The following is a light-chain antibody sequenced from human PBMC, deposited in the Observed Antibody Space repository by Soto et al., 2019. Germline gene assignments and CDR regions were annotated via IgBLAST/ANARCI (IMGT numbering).Light chain of an antibody. Sequence: QSVLTQPPSVSAAPGQKVTISRSGSSSNIGNNYVSWYQQLPGTAPKLLIYDNNKRPSRIPDRFSGSKSGTSATLGITGLQTGDEADYYCGTWDSSLSAYVVFGGGTKLTVL. CDR1: SSNIGNNY. CDR3: GTWDSSLSAYVV. CDR2: DNN. V-gene: IGLV1-51*01. J-gene: IGLJ2*01.